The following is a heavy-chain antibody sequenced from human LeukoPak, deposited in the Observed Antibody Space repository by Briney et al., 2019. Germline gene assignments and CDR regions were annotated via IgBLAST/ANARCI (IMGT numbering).Heavy chain of an antibody. D-gene: IGHD3-22*01. CDR1: GGTFSSYA. V-gene: IGHV1-69*13. CDR3: ATPDSSGYYSLEGNRFDY. J-gene: IGHJ4*02. CDR2: IIPVFGIT. Sequence: GASVKVSCKASGGTFSSYAISWVRQAPGQGLEWMGGIIPVFGITNYAQKFQGRVTITADESTSTAYMELSSLRSGDTAVYYCATPDSSGYYSLEGNRFDYWGQGTLVTVSS.